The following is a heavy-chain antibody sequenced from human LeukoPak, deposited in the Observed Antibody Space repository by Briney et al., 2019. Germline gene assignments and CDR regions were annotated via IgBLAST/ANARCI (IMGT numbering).Heavy chain of an antibody. CDR3: AREIYGSGSYYTDAFDI. V-gene: IGHV3-21*01. J-gene: IGHJ3*02. CDR2: ISSSSSYI. D-gene: IGHD3-10*01. CDR1: GFTFRSYS. Sequence: GGSLRLSCAASGFTFRSYSMNWVRQAPGKGLEWVSSISSSSSYIYYADSVKGRFTISRDNAKNSLYLQMNSLRAEDTAVYYCAREIYGSGSYYTDAFDIWGQGTMVTVSS.